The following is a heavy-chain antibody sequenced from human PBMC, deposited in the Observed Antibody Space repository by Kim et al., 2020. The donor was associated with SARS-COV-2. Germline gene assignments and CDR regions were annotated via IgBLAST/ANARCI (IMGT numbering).Heavy chain of an antibody. CDR3: AKEFGGGLRGGPYYYYGMDV. Sequence: GGSLRLSCAASGFTFSSYGMHWVRQAPGKGLEWVAVISYDGSNKYYADSVKGRFTISRDNSKNTLYLQMNSLRAEDTAVYYCAKEFGGGLRGGPYYYYGMDVWGQGTTVTVSS. V-gene: IGHV3-30*18. D-gene: IGHD3-3*01. CDR1: GFTFSSYG. J-gene: IGHJ6*02. CDR2: ISYDGSNK.